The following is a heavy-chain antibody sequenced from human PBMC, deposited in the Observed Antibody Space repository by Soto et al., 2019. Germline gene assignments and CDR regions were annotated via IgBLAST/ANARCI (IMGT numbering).Heavy chain of an antibody. CDR3: ARDNAAAGTRSYYYYYGMAV. J-gene: IGHJ6*04. Sequence: QVQLVQSGAEVKKPGSSVKVSCKASGGTFSSYAISWVRQAPGQGLEWMGGIIPIFGTANYAQKFQGRVTIPADEAKSKAYMELSSLSSEDTAVYYCARDNAAAGTRSYYYYYGMAVWGKGTTVTVSA. CDR2: IIPIFGTA. CDR1: GGTFSSYA. V-gene: IGHV1-69*01. D-gene: IGHD6-13*01.